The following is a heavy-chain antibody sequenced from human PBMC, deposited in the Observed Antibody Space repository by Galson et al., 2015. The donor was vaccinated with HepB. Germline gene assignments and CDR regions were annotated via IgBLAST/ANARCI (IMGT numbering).Heavy chain of an antibody. D-gene: IGHD3-3*01. V-gene: IGHV3-48*04. CDR2: ISSSSTTI. CDR3: ARDYDPSARPAWYFDL. J-gene: IGHJ2*01. Sequence: SLRLSCAASTFIFSTYSMNWVRQAPGKGLEWVSYISSSSTTIYYADSVKGRFTISRDNAKNSLYLEMNSLRVEDTAVYYCARDYDPSARPAWYFDLWGRGTLVTVSS. CDR1: TFIFSTYS.